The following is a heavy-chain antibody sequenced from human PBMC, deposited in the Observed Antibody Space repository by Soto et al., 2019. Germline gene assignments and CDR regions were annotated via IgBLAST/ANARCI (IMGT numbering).Heavy chain of an antibody. CDR3: AASCVACGGFNYYGMDV. D-gene: IGHD2-21*01. CDR2: IYYSGTT. CDR1: GGSISSGGYS. J-gene: IGHJ6*02. V-gene: IGHV4-30-2*05. Sequence: SETLSLTCAVSGGSISSGGYSWSWIRQPPGKGLEWIGYIYYSGTTYYNPSLKSRVTISVDTSKNQFSLKLSSVTAADTAVYYCAASCVACGGFNYYGMDVWGQGTTVTVSS.